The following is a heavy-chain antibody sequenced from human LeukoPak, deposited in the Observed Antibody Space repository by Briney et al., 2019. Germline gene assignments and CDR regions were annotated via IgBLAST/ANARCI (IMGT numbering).Heavy chain of an antibody. CDR1: GFTFSNSA. Sequence: PGGSLRLSCAASGFTFSNSAMSWVRQAPGKGLEWVSTISAGGGSTYYADSVKGRFTISRDNSKNTVYLQMNSLRAEDTAVYYCAKDRASGTYFDYWGQGALVTVSS. J-gene: IGHJ4*02. CDR3: AKDRASGTYFDY. V-gene: IGHV3-23*01. D-gene: IGHD1-26*01. CDR2: ISAGGGST.